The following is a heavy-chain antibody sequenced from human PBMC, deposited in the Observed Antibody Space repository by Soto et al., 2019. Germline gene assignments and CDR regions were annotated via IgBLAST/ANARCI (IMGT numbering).Heavy chain of an antibody. V-gene: IGHV1-2*02. CDR1: GYTFTGYY. CDR2: INPNSGGT. J-gene: IGHJ4*02. D-gene: IGHD5-18*01. CDR3: ARDLDLVTAMAQSYFDY. Sequence: ASVKVSCKASGYTFTGYYMHWVRQAPGQGLEWMGWINPNSGGTNYAQKFQGRVTMTRDTSISTAYMELSRLRSDDTAVYYCARDLDLVTAMAQSYFDYWGQGTLVTVS.